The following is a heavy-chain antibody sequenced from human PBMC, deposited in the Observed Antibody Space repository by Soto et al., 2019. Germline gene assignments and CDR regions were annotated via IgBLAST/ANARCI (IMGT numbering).Heavy chain of an antibody. V-gene: IGHV3-33*01. CDR2: IWYDGSNK. Sequence: QVQLVESGGGVVQPGRSLRLSCAASGFTFSSYGMHWVRQAPGKGLEWVAVIWYDGSNKYYADSVNGRFTISRDNSKNPLYLQMNGLRAEDAAVYYCATHLLPSRNKSYDDVWGIYAPYYYYGMDVWGQGTTVTVCS. D-gene: IGHD3-16*01. J-gene: IGHJ6*02. CDR3: ATHLLPSRNKSYDDVWGIYAPYYYYGMDV. CDR1: GFTFSSYG.